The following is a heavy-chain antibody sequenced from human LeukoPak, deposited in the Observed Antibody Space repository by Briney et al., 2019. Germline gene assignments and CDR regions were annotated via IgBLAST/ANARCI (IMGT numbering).Heavy chain of an antibody. J-gene: IGHJ4*02. V-gene: IGHV1-2*02. Sequence: ASVKVSCKASGYTFTGYYMHWVRQAPGQGPEWMGWINPNSGGTNYAQKFQGRVTMTRDTSISTAYMELSRLRSDDTGVYYCARDLGGFGEPKVYFDYWGQGTLVTVSS. CDR1: GYTFTGYY. D-gene: IGHD3-10*01. CDR3: ARDLGGFGEPKVYFDY. CDR2: INPNSGGT.